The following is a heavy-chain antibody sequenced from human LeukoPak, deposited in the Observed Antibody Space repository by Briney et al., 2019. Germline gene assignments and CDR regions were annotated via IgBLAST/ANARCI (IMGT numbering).Heavy chain of an antibody. CDR3: ARGFDDRGGNYFYY. J-gene: IGHJ4*02. CDR1: GGTFSSYA. Sequence: SVKVSCKASGGTFSSYAISWVRQAPGQGLEWMGGIIPIFGTANYAQKFQGRVTITTDESTSTAYMELSSLRSEDTAVYYCARGFDDRGGNYFYYWGQGTLVTVSS. D-gene: IGHD3-22*01. CDR2: IIPIFGTA. V-gene: IGHV1-69*05.